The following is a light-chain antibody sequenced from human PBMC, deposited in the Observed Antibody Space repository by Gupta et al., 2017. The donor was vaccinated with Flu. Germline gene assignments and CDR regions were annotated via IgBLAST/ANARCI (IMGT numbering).Light chain of an antibody. CDR3: QHFGDSPST. Sequence: ERAALSCRASQSVSSDYLVWYQQKPGQAPRLLIYGASSRATGIPDRFSGSGSGTDFTLTITRLDPEDFAVYYCQHFGDSPSTFGPGTKVDV. CDR1: QSVSSDY. J-gene: IGKJ3*01. V-gene: IGKV3-20*01. CDR2: GAS.